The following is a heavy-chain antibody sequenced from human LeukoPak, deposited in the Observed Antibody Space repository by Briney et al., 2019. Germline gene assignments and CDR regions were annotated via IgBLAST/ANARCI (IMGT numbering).Heavy chain of an antibody. Sequence: GGSLRLSRTASGFTFGDYALSWFRQAPGKGLEWLSFIRSKDHGGTTEYAASVKGRFTISRDDSNSIAYLQMNSLISEDTAVYFCTRDPHYYHGNPHDFWGQGTRVTVSS. V-gene: IGHV3-49*03. CDR2: IRSKDHGGTT. J-gene: IGHJ4*02. CDR1: GFTFGDYA. D-gene: IGHD4-23*01. CDR3: TRDPHYYHGNPHDF.